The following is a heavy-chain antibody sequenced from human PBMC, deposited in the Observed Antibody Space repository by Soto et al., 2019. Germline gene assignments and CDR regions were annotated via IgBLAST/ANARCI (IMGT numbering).Heavy chain of an antibody. CDR1: GFTFSSYG. Sequence: QVQLVESGGGVVQPGRSLRLSCAASGFTFSSYGMHWVRQAPGKGLEWVAVISYDGSNKYYADSVKGRFTISRDNPKNTLYLQMNSPRAEDTAVYYCAKDLDYPYYFDYWGQGALVTVSS. CDR2: ISYDGSNK. CDR3: AKDLDYPYYFDY. V-gene: IGHV3-30*18. J-gene: IGHJ4*02. D-gene: IGHD5-12*01.